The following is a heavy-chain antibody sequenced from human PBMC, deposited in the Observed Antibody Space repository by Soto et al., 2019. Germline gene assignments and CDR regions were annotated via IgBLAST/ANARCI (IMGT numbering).Heavy chain of an antibody. Sequence: PSETLSLTCSVSGGSISSGGQYWSWIRQDPVRGLEWIGYIHFTGTTYYNPSFASRITISIYTSRGRFPLRMVSMTAADTAVYSCARLWGDADRGFSPDWFDLWGQGAPVTVSS. CDR3: ARLWGDADRGFSPDWFDL. CDR1: GGSISSGGQY. J-gene: IGHJ5*02. CDR2: IHFTGTT. V-gene: IGHV4-31*03. D-gene: IGHD2-21*01.